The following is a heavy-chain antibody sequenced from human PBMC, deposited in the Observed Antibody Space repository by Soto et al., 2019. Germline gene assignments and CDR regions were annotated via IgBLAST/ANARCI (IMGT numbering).Heavy chain of an antibody. Sequence: QVQLVESGGGVVQPGRSLRLSCAASGFTLTNYAMHWVRQAPGKGLEWLAVISDDGDNKHYADSVKGRFTISRDNSNKTLYLQMNSLRPEDTAVYYCAIARYSSSTLFDYWGQGTLVTVSS. CDR3: AIARYSSSTLFDY. D-gene: IGHD6-6*01. V-gene: IGHV3-30-3*02. J-gene: IGHJ4*02. CDR2: ISDDGDNK. CDR1: GFTLTNYA.